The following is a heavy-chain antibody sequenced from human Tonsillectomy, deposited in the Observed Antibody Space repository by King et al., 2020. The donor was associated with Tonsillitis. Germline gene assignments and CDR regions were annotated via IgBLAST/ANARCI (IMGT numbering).Heavy chain of an antibody. CDR2: ISAYNGNT. V-gene: IGHV1-18*04. Sequence: QLVQSGVEVKKPGASVKVSCKTSGYTFTSYGISWVRQAPGQGLEWMGWISAYNGNTNYAQKFQGRVTMTTDTSTSTVYMELRSLRSDDTAVYYCARVSGDNSILTGFEYWGQGTLVTVSS. D-gene: IGHD3-9*01. J-gene: IGHJ4*02. CDR1: GYTFTSYG. CDR3: ARVSGDNSILTGFEY.